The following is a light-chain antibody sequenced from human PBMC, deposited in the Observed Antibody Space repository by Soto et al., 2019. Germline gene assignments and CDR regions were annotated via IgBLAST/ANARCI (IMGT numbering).Light chain of an antibody. J-gene: IGKJ1*01. V-gene: IGKV1-39*01. CDR3: QQSNILPPT. CDR2: TAA. Sequence: DIQMTQSPSSLSASVGDRVTITCRASQSISSNLNWYQQKPGKAPKLLIYTAASLQSGVPSRFSGSGSGTDFTLTIASLQLEDFATYYCQQSNILPPTFCQGTKVEIK. CDR1: QSISSN.